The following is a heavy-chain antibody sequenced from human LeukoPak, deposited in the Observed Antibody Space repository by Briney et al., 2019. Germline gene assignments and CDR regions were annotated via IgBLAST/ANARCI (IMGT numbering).Heavy chain of an antibody. V-gene: IGHV4-28*01. CDR1: GYSISSSSW. J-gene: IGHJ4*02. D-gene: IGHD1-26*01. Sequence: SDTLSLTCAVSGYSISSSSWWGWIRQPPGKGLEWIGYIYYSGTTYYNSSLKSRVTMSVDTSKNQFSLKLNSVTAVDTAVYYCALYDGTYGYFDYWGQGSLVTVSS. CDR2: IYYSGTT. CDR3: ALYDGTYGYFDY.